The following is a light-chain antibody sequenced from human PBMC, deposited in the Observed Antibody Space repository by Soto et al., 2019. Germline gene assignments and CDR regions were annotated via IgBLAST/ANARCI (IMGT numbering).Light chain of an antibody. V-gene: IGKV3-11*01. CDR1: QSIDTY. Sequence: EIVLTQSPGTLSLSPGEGATLSCRASQSIDTYLAWYQQKPGQAPRLLIYDASDRATGIPARFSGSGSGTAFTLTISGLEPEDFALYYCQQRYNWPLTFGGGTKVDIK. CDR3: QQRYNWPLT. CDR2: DAS. J-gene: IGKJ4*01.